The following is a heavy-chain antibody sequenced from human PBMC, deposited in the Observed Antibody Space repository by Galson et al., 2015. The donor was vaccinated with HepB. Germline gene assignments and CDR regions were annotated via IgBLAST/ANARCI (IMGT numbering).Heavy chain of an antibody. Sequence: SLRLSCAASGFTFSSYEMNWVRQAPGKGLEWVSYISSSGSTIYYADSVKGRFTISRDNAKNSLYLQMNSLRAEDTAVYYCARGGCGGDCYGGEDFDYWGQGTLVTVSS. J-gene: IGHJ4*02. CDR1: GFTFSSYE. D-gene: IGHD2-21*02. CDR3: ARGGCGGDCYGGEDFDY. CDR2: ISSSGSTI. V-gene: IGHV3-48*03.